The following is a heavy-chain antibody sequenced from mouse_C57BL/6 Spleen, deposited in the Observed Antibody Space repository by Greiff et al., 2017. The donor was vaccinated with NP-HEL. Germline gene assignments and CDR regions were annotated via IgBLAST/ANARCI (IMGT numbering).Heavy chain of an antibody. V-gene: IGHV1-69*01. J-gene: IGHJ4*01. CDR3: ARTYCYGSGAMDD. D-gene: IGHD1-1*01. Sequence: QVQLQQPGAGLVMPGASVKLSCKASGYTFNSYWMHWVKQRPGQGLEWIGEIDPSDSYTNYQQKFKGQSTLTVDKSSSTAYMQLSSLTSEDSAVYDRARTYCYGSGAMDDWGKGTSVTAAS. CDR1: GYTFNSYW. CDR2: IDPSDSYT.